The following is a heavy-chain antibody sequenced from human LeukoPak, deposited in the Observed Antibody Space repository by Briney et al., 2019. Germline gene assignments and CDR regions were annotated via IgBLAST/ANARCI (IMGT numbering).Heavy chain of an antibody. V-gene: IGHV4-31*03. D-gene: IGHD3-10*02. CDR3: ARNVALPVYYYYGMDV. CDR2: IYYRGST. Sequence: SETLSLTCTVSGGSISSGGYYWSWIRQHPGRGLEWIGYIYYRGSTYYNPSLKSRVTISVDTSKNQFSLKLSSVTAADTAVYYCARNVALPVYYYYGMDVWGKGTTVTVSS. J-gene: IGHJ6*04. CDR1: GGSISSGGYY.